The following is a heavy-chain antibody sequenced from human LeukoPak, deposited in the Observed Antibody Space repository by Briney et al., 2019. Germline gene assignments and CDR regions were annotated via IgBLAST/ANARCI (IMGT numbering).Heavy chain of an antibody. V-gene: IGHV3-7*03. CDR1: GFTFSNFW. J-gene: IGHJ4*02. D-gene: IGHD7-27*01. Sequence: GGSLRLSCAAPGFTFSNFWMSWVRQAPGKGLEWVANIKQDGSEKYYVDSVKGRFTISRDNAKNSLYLQMNSLRADDTAVYYCARVSRWGLNHNPHFWGQGTLVTVS. CDR3: ARVSRWGLNHNPHF. CDR2: IKQDGSEK.